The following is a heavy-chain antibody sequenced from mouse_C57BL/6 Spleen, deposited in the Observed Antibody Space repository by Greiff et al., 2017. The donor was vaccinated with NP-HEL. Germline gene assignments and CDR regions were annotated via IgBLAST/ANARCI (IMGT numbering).Heavy chain of an antibody. CDR1: GFTFSSYG. D-gene: IGHD2-1*01. Sequence: EVQGVESGGDLVKPGGSLKLSCAASGFTFSSYGMSWVRQTPDKRLEWVATISSGGSYTYYPDSVKGRFTISRDNAKNTLYLQMSSLKSEDTAMYYCARPLLWYPWFAYWGQGTLVTVSA. CDR3: ARPLLWYPWFAY. J-gene: IGHJ3*01. CDR2: ISSGGSYT. V-gene: IGHV5-6*01.